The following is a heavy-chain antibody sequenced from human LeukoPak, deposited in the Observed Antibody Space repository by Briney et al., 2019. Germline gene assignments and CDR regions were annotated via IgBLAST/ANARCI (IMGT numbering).Heavy chain of an antibody. CDR1: GYTFTSYY. CDR2: INPSGGST. Sequence: ASVKVSCKASGYTFTSYYMHWVRQAPGQGLEWMGIINPSGGSTSYAQKFQGRVTMTRDMSTSTVYMELSSLRSEDTAVYYYARVGIYSSGWYYAFDIWGQGTMVTVSS. J-gene: IGHJ3*02. V-gene: IGHV1-46*01. D-gene: IGHD6-19*01. CDR3: ARVGIYSSGWYYAFDI.